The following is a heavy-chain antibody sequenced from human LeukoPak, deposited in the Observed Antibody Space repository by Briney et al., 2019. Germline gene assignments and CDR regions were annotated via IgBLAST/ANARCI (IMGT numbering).Heavy chain of an antibody. Sequence: GGSLRLSCAASGFTFSSYSMNWVRQAPGKGLEWVSSISSSSSYIYYADSVKGRFTISRDNAKNSLYLQMNSLRAEDTAVYYCARDRGRPAANDAFDIWGQGTMVTDSS. CDR3: ARDRGRPAANDAFDI. V-gene: IGHV3-21*01. CDR2: ISSSSSYI. J-gene: IGHJ3*02. CDR1: GFTFSSYS. D-gene: IGHD2-2*01.